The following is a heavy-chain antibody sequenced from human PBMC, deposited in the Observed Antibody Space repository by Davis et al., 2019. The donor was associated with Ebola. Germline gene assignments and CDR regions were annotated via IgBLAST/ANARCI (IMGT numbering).Heavy chain of an antibody. Sequence: GESLKISCAASGFTFSTYWMHWVRQVPGKGLVWVSRINSDGSSTSYADSVKGRFTISRDNAKNTLYLQMNSLRAEDTAVYYCARDVINVVGASRGIYYGLDVWGKGTTVTVSS. D-gene: IGHD1-26*01. CDR2: INSDGSST. V-gene: IGHV3-74*01. J-gene: IGHJ6*04. CDR1: GFTFSTYW. CDR3: ARDVINVVGASRGIYYGLDV.